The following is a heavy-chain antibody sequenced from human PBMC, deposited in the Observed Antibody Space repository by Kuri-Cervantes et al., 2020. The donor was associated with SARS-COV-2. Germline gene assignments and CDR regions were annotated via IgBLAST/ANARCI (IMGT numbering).Heavy chain of an antibody. D-gene: IGHD3-3*01. J-gene: IGHJ6*02. CDR1: GFTFSSYW. V-gene: IGHV3-74*01. Sequence: GESLKISCAASGFTFSSYWMHWVRQAPGKGLVWVSRINSDGSSTSYADSVKGRFTLSRDNAKNMLFLQMNSLRAEDTAVYYCARVARGVSGYHITHYGMDVWGQGTTVTVSS. CDR3: ARVARGVSGYHITHYGMDV. CDR2: INSDGSST.